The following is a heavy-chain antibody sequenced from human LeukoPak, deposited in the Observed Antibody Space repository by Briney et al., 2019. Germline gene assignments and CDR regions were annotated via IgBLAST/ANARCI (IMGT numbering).Heavy chain of an antibody. CDR3: AREGVDDSSGFDY. Sequence: ASVKVSCKASGYTFTGYYMHWVRRAPGQGREWMGWINPNSGGTNYAQKFQGRVTMTRDTSISTAYMELSRLRSDDTAVYYCAREGVDDSSGFDYWGQGTLISVSS. CDR1: GYTFTGYY. J-gene: IGHJ4*02. CDR2: INPNSGGT. D-gene: IGHD3-22*01. V-gene: IGHV1-2*02.